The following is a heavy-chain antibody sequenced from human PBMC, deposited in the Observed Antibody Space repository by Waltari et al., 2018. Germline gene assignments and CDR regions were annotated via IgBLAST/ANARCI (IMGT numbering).Heavy chain of an antibody. CDR2: IKQDGREK. V-gene: IGHV3-7*01. CDR1: GFTFSSYW. Sequence: EVQLVESGGGLVQPGGSLRLSCAASGFTFSSYWMSWVRQAPGKGVEWVANIKQDGREKYYVDAVKCRFTISRDNAKNSLYLQMNSLRAEDTAVYYCARRNYYDSSGYGYFDYWGQGTLVTVSS. J-gene: IGHJ4*02. CDR3: ARRNYYDSSGYGYFDY. D-gene: IGHD3-22*01.